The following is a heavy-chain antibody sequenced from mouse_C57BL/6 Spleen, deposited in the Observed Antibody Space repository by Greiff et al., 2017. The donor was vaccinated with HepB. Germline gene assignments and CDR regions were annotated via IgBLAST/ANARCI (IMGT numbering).Heavy chain of an antibody. D-gene: IGHD1-1*01. CDR1: GYTFTSYW. CDR3: AREATVERYFDV. V-gene: IGHV1-59*01. J-gene: IGHJ1*03. Sequence: VQLQQSGAELVRPGTSVKLSCKASGYTFTSYWMHWVKQRPGQGLEWIGVIDPSDSYTNYNQKFKGKATLTVDTSSSTAYMQLSSLTSEDSAVYYCAREATVERYFDVWGTGTTVTVSS. CDR2: IDPSDSYT.